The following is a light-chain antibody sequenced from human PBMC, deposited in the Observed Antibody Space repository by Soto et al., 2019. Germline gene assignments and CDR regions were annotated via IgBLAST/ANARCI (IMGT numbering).Light chain of an antibody. Sequence: DIQMTQSPSSLSASVGDRVTITCRASQSISSSLNCYQQKPGEAPKLLIYAASSLKSWDPSRFRGSVSGTDFKLTISRLQPEDFATYCIQQSYIIPYNLGPKTKLEIQ. CDR2: AAS. V-gene: IGKV1-39*01. CDR1: QSISSS. CDR3: QQSYIIPYN. J-gene: IGKJ2*01.